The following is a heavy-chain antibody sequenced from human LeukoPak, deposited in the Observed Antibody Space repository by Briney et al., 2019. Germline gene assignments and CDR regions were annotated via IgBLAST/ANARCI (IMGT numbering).Heavy chain of an antibody. CDR1: GFTFSSYA. CDR2: ISGSGGST. CDR3: AKGHYDILTGYLYYFDY. Sequence: PGGSLRLSCAASGFTFSSYAMSWVRQAPGKGLEWVSAISGSGGSTYYADSVKGRFTISRDNSKNTLYLQMNSLRAEDTAVYYCAKGHYDILTGYLYYFDYWGQGTLVTVSS. J-gene: IGHJ4*02. D-gene: IGHD3-9*01. V-gene: IGHV3-23*01.